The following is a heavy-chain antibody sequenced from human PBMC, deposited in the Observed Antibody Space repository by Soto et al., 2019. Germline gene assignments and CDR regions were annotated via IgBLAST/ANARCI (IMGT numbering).Heavy chain of an antibody. CDR3: ARSFYYMDV. Sequence: SETLSLTCTVSGGSISSYYWSWIRQPPGKGLEWIGYIYYSGSTNYNPSLKSRVTISVDTSKNQFSLKLSSVTAADTAVYYCARSFYYMDVWGKGTTVTVSS. CDR2: IYYSGST. J-gene: IGHJ6*03. CDR1: GGSISSYY. V-gene: IGHV4-59*01.